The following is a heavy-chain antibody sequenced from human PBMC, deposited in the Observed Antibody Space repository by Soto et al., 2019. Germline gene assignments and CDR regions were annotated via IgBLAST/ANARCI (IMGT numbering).Heavy chain of an antibody. J-gene: IGHJ5*02. V-gene: IGHV1-69*06. D-gene: IGHD3-3*01. CDR1: GGTFSSYA. Sequence: GASVKVSCKASGGTFSSYAISWVRQAPGQGLEWMGGIIPIFGTANYAQKFQGRVTITADKSTSTAYMELSSLRSEDTAVYYCAGNTYDFWRRYNWFDPWGQGTLVTVSS. CDR3: AGNTYDFWRRYNWFDP. CDR2: IIPIFGTA.